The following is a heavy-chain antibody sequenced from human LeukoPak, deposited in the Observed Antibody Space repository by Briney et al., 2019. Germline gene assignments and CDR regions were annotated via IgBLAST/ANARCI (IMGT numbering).Heavy chain of an antibody. Sequence: GESLKISCAASGFTFSSYSMNWVRQAPGKGLEWVSSISSSSSYIYYADSVKGRFTISRDNAKNSLYLQMNSLRAEDTAVYYCARSGFGFDAFDIWGQGTMVTVSS. V-gene: IGHV3-21*01. D-gene: IGHD3-10*01. CDR3: ARSGFGFDAFDI. CDR1: GFTFSSYS. J-gene: IGHJ3*02. CDR2: ISSSSSYI.